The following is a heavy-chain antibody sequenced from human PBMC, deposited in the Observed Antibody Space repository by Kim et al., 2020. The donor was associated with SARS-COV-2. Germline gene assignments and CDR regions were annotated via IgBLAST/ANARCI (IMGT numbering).Heavy chain of an antibody. CDR1: GYTFTGYY. CDR3: ARGKYCSGGSCYRFDY. Sequence: ASVKVSCKASGYTFTGYYMHWVRQAPGQGLEWMGWINPNSGGTNYAQKFQGWVTMTRDTSISTAYMELSRLRSDDTAVYYCARGKYCSGGSCYRFDYWGQGTLVTVSS. CDR2: INPNSGGT. J-gene: IGHJ4*02. D-gene: IGHD2-15*01. V-gene: IGHV1-2*04.